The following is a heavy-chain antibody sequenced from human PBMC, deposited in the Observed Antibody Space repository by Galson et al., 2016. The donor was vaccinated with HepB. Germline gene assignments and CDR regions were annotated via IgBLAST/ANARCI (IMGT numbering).Heavy chain of an antibody. D-gene: IGHD2-21*02. CDR2: IYSSGNT. CDR3: ARGGNCGGDCYSFDH. J-gene: IGHJ4*02. Sequence: SETLSLTCTVAGDSVTTTSFYWAWIRQPPGKGLEWIGSIYSSGNTYYNPSLKSRVTISVDTSKKHFSLKLTSVTAADTAVYYCARGGNCGGDCYSFDHWGQGDLVAVSS. CDR1: GDSVTTTSFY. V-gene: IGHV4-39*02.